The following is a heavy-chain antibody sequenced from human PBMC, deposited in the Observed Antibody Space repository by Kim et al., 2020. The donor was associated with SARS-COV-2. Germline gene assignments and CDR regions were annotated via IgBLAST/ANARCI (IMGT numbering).Heavy chain of an antibody. CDR2: IIPIFGTA. CDR3: ARCATMVRGVINPEAFDI. V-gene: IGHV1-69*13. D-gene: IGHD3-10*01. CDR1: GGTFSSYA. J-gene: IGHJ3*02. Sequence: SVKVSCKASGGTFSSYAISWVRQAPGQGLEWMGGIIPIFGTANYAQKFQGRVTITADESTSTAYMELSSLRSEDTAVYYCARCATMVRGVINPEAFDIWGQGTMVTVSS.